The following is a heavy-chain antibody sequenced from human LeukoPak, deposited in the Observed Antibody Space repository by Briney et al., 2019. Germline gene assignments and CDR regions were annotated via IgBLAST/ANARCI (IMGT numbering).Heavy chain of an antibody. CDR3: ARDLRASYYYYYMDV. D-gene: IGHD5/OR15-5a*01. V-gene: IGHV4-4*07. J-gene: IGHJ6*03. Sequence: PSQTLSLTCSVSGGSISSYFWSWIRQPAGKGLEWVGRIYASGSANYNRSPKRRVTMSVDTSKNQFSLRLSAVTAADTAVYYCARDLRASYYYYYMDVWGRGTTVTVSS. CDR1: GGSISSYF. CDR2: IYASGSA.